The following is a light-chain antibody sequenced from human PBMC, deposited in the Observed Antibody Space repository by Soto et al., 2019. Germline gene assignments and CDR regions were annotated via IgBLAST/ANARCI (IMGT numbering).Light chain of an antibody. J-gene: IGLJ1*01. V-gene: IGLV3-9*01. CDR2: RDR. CDR1: NIGSKN. CDR3: HVWDITFYYV. Sequence: SYELTQPLSVSVALGQTARITCGGNNIGSKNVHWYQQKPGQAPVLVIFRDRNRPSGIPERFSGSNSGNTATLTISRAQAGDEADYYCHVWDITFYYVFGTGTKVTVL.